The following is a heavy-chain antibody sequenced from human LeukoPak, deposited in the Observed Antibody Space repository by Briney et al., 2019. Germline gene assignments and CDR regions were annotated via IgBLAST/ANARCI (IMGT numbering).Heavy chain of an antibody. D-gene: IGHD4-17*01. V-gene: IGHV4-39*07. CDR2: INHSGST. Sequence: SETLSLTCTVSSGSISSSRYYWSWIRQPPGKGLEWIGEINHSGSTNYNPSLKSRVTISVDTSKNQFSLKLSSVTAADTAVYYCARGTDYGDYWYYYGMDVWGQGTTVTVSS. CDR1: SGSISSSRYY. CDR3: ARGTDYGDYWYYYGMDV. J-gene: IGHJ6*02.